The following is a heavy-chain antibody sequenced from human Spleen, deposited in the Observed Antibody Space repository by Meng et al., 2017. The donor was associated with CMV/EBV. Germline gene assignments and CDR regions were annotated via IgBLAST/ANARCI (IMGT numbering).Heavy chain of an antibody. J-gene: IGHJ4*02. CDR3: ARVFPRGFSDY. V-gene: IGHV4-4*07. Sequence: QVQLQESGPGPVKPSETLSLTCTVSGGSISSYYWSWIRQPAGKGLEWIGSIYYSGSTYYNPSLKSRVTISVDTSKNQFSLKLSSVTAADTAVYYCARVFPRGFSDYWGQGTLVTVSS. CDR2: IYYSGST. CDR1: GGSISSYY. D-gene: IGHD3-10*01.